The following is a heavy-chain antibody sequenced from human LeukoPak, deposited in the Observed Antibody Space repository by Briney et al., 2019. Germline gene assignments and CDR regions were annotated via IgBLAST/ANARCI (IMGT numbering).Heavy chain of an antibody. CDR3: ARDWNEGYYYMDV. Sequence: GGSLRLSCAASGFTFSSYSMNWVRQAPGKGLEWVSSISSSSSYIYYADSVKGRFTISRDNAKNSPYLHMNSLRAEDTAVYYCARDWNEGYYYMDVWGKGTTVTVSS. J-gene: IGHJ6*03. CDR1: GFTFSSYS. CDR2: ISSSSSYI. V-gene: IGHV3-21*01. D-gene: IGHD1-1*01.